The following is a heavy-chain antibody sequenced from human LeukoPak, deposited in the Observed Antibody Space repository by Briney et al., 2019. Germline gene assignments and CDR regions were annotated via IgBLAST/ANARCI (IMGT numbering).Heavy chain of an antibody. J-gene: IGHJ6*03. Sequence: GGSLRLSCAASGFTVSSNYMSWVRQAPGKGLECVSVTYSGGRTYYADSVKGRFTIPRDIYKNTLYLQMNSLRAEDTAVYYCARVLSGRGSLYDYYYYMDVWGKGTTVTISS. CDR1: GFTVSSNY. D-gene: IGHD3-10*01. CDR2: TYSGGRT. V-gene: IGHV3-53*01. CDR3: ARVLSGRGSLYDYYYYMDV.